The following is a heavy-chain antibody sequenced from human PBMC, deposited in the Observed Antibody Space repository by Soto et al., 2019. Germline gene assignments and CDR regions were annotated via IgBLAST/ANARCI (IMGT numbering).Heavy chain of an antibody. CDR3: CTARPPYWGQGSSLFGPLDS. CDR1: GFTVSSYA. Sequence: GGSLRLSCSASGFTVSSYAMHWVRQAPGKGLEYVSAITSNGRDAYYADSVRGRFTISRDSSRNTLYLQMSSLSPEDTAVYYCCTARPPYWGQGSSLFGPLDSWGQGTLVTVSS. CDR2: ITSNGRDA. D-gene: IGHD6-6*01. J-gene: IGHJ4*02. V-gene: IGHV3-64D*06.